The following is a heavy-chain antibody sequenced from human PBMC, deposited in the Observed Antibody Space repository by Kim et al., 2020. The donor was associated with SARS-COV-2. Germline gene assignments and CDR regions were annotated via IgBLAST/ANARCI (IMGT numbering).Heavy chain of an antibody. CDR2: ISYDGSNK. J-gene: IGHJ4*02. V-gene: IGHV3-30*04. D-gene: IGHD3-22*01. CDR3: ARNYYDSSDAFDY. Sequence: GRSLRLSCAASGFTFSSYAMHWVRQAPGKGLEWVAVISYDGSNKYYADSVKGRFTISRDNSKNTLYLQMNSLRAEDTAVYYCARNYYDSSDAFDYWGQGT. CDR1: GFTFSSYA.